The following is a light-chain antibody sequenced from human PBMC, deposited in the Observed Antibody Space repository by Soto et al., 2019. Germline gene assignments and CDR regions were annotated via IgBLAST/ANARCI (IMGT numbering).Light chain of an antibody. J-gene: IGKJ1*01. V-gene: IGKV3-15*01. Sequence: EIVMTQSPATLSVSPGERATLSCRASQSVSILLAWYQQKPGQAPRLLIHGATTRATGIPARFSGRGFGTDFTLTISRLEPEDFAVYYCQHSGDFRWTFGQGTKVDIK. CDR3: QHSGDFRWT. CDR2: GAT. CDR1: QSVSIL.